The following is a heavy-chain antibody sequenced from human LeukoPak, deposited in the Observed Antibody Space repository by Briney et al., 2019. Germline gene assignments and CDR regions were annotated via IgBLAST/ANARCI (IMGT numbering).Heavy chain of an antibody. CDR2: IRSKAYGGTT. CDR1: GFTFGDYA. V-gene: IGHV3-49*03. CDR3: TREVGYSSGWYDPLFDY. D-gene: IGHD6-19*01. J-gene: IGHJ4*02. Sequence: GGSLRLSCTASGFTFGDYAMSWFRQAPGKGLEWVGFIRSKAYGGTTEYAASVKGRFTISRDKSKMIPYLQMNSLNTEDTAVYYCTREVGYSSGWYDPLFDYWGQGTLVTVSS.